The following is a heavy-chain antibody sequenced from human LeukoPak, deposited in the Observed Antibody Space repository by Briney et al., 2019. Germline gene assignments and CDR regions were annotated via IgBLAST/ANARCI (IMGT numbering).Heavy chain of an antibody. J-gene: IGHJ6*02. V-gene: IGHV4-59*01. CDR3: ARERMVRGDPLGNYYYYGMDV. CDR2: IYYSGST. CDR1: GGSISSYY. Sequence: PSETLSLTCTVSGGSISSYYWSWIRQPPGKGLEWIGYIYYSGSTNYNPSLKSRVTISVDTSKSQFSLKLSSVTAADTAVYYCARERMVRGDPLGNYYYYGMDVWGQGTTVTVSS. D-gene: IGHD3-10*01.